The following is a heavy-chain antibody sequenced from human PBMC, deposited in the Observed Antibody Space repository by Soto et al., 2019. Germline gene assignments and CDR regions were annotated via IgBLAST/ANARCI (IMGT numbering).Heavy chain of an antibody. D-gene: IGHD1-20*01. CDR1: GCSISDYS. CDR3: ARESGDNWTYEVE. CDR2: ISINGNS. J-gene: IGHJ4*02. Sequence: XETLSLTCTVAGCSISDYSWSWIRQSAGKGLEWLGRISINGNSHYHPSLRSRVTMSIETSKNQFSLNLRSVTAADTAVYYCARESGDNWTYEVEWGQGTLVTVSS. V-gene: IGHV4-4*07.